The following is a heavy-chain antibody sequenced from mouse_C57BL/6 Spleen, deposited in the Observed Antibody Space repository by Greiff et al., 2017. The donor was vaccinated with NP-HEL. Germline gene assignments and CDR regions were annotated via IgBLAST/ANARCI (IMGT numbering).Heavy chain of an antibody. J-gene: IGHJ3*01. Sequence: QVHVKQSGAELARPGASVKLSCKASGYTFTSYGISWVKQRTGQGLEWIGEIYPRSGNTYYNEKFKGKATLTADKSSSTAYMELRSLTSEDSAVYFCAGGGYDGYYSFAYWGQGTLVTVSA. CDR2: IYPRSGNT. V-gene: IGHV1-81*01. CDR1: GYTFTSYG. D-gene: IGHD2-3*01. CDR3: AGGGYDGYYSFAY.